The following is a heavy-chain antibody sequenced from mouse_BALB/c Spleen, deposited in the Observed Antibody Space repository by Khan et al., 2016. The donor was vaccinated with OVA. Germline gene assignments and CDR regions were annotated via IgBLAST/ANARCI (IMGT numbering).Heavy chain of an antibody. J-gene: IGHJ3*01. CDR2: ISSGGDYT. V-gene: IGHV5-9-3*01. CDR1: GFTFSSYA. Sequence: EVQLQESGGGLVKPGGPLKLSCAASGFTFSSYAMSWVRQTPEKRLEWVATISSGGDYTYYPDSVKGRFTISRDNAKNTLYLQMSSLRSEDTAMYYCARHNYGPFAYWGQGTLVTVSA. D-gene: IGHD1-1*01. CDR3: ARHNYGPFAY.